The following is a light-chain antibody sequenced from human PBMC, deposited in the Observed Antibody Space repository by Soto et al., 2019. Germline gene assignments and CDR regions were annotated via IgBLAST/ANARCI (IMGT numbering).Light chain of an antibody. CDR1: QSVSSN. Sequence: EIVMTQSPDTLSVSPGERATLSCRASQSVSSNLAWYQQKPGQAPRLLIYGASTRATGIPARFRGSGSGTEFSLSFSSLQSEDFAVYYCQQYNNWLWTFGQGTKVEIK. CDR2: GAS. V-gene: IGKV3-15*01. J-gene: IGKJ1*01. CDR3: QQYNNWLWT.